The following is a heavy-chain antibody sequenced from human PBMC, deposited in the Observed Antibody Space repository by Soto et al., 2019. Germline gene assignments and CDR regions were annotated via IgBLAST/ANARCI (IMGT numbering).Heavy chain of an antibody. CDR3: ARDALGKGSNDY. CDR1: GFTFSSYS. J-gene: IGHJ4*02. Sequence: GGSLRLSCAASGFTFSSYSMNWVRQAPGKGLEWVSSISSSSSYIYYADSVKGRFTISRDNAKNSLYLQMNSLRAEDTAVYYCARDALGKGSNDYWGQGTLVTVSS. V-gene: IGHV3-21*01. D-gene: IGHD6-13*01. CDR2: ISSSSSYI.